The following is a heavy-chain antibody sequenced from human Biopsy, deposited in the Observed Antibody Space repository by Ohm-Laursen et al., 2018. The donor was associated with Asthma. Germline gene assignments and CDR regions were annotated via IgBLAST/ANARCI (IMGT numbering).Heavy chain of an antibody. CDR1: GASIKTDDHY. CDR3: ARIPRRSGSYFADY. Sequence: SETLSLTCTVSGASIKTDDHYWSWLRQPPGKGLEWFGFIHYSGSTSYNPSLKGGVTISVDTSKNQFSLRLSSVTAADTAMYYCARIPRRSGSYFADYWGQGTLVTVSS. J-gene: IGHJ4*02. CDR2: IHYSGST. D-gene: IGHD3-22*01. V-gene: IGHV4-30-4*01.